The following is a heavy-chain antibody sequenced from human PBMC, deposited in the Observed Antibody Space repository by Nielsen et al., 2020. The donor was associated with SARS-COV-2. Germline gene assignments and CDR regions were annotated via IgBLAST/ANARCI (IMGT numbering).Heavy chain of an antibody. CDR1: EVTFRSHD. Sequence: GESLKISCVASEVTFRSHDMRWVRQAPGKGLECVARIWYDGTNKYYADSVQGRFTISRDNSKNTVYLQMNSLRGDDTAVYYCAREMYSSGWDWGPGTQVIVSS. CDR3: AREMYSSGWD. CDR2: IWYDGTNK. V-gene: IGHV3-33*01. D-gene: IGHD6-25*01. J-gene: IGHJ4*02.